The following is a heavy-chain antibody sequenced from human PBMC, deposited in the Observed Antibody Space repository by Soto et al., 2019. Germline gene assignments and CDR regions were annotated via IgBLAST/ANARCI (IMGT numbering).Heavy chain of an antibody. D-gene: IGHD4-4*01. CDR1: GFTFSSYG. Sequence: GGSLRLSCAASGFTFSSYGMHWVRQAPGKGLEWVAVISYDGSNKYYADSVKGRFTISRDNSKNTLYLQMNSLRAEDTAVYYCARNLQYDNNDYYYYGMDVWSQGTTVTV. CDR3: ARNLQYDNNDYYYYGMDV. CDR2: ISYDGSNK. V-gene: IGHV3-30*03. J-gene: IGHJ6*02.